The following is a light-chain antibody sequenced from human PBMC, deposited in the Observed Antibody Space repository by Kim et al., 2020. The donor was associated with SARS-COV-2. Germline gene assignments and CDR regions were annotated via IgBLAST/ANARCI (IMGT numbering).Light chain of an antibody. V-gene: IGKV1-27*01. CDR3: QKYNSAPWT. Sequence: ASVGNIVPLTCRGCQGISNSLAWYQQKPGQGPKVLIYDASTLQSGIPSRFSGSGSGTDFTLTISSLEPEDVATYYCQKYNSAPWTLGQGTKVDIK. CDR1: QGISNS. CDR2: DAS. J-gene: IGKJ1*01.